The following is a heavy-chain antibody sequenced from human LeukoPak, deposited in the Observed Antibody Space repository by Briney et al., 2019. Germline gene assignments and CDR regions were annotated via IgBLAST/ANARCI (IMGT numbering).Heavy chain of an antibody. CDR1: GGSISSGLYY. V-gene: IGHV4-61*02. J-gene: IGHJ4*02. CDR2: IHTSGST. CDR3: ATSSWLRGANFDS. D-gene: IGHD6-13*01. Sequence: SETLSLTCTVSGGSISSGLYYWNWIRQPAGKGLEWIGRIHTSGSTNYNPSLKSRVTISLHPSKNQFSLKLPSVTAADSAVYYCATSSWLRGANFDSWGQGTLVTVSS.